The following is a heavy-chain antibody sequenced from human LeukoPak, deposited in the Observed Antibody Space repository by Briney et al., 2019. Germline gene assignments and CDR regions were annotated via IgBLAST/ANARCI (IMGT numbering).Heavy chain of an antibody. V-gene: IGHV1-2*02. CDR3: ARKSGTAMVKASSYYYMDV. Sequence: GASVKVSCKASGYTFTGYYMHWVRQAPGQGLEWMGWINPNSGGTGYAQKFQGRVTMTRNTSISTAYMELSSLGSEDTAVYYCARKSGTAMVKASSYYYMDVWGKGTTVTISS. J-gene: IGHJ6*03. D-gene: IGHD5-18*01. CDR2: INPNSGGT. CDR1: GYTFTGYY.